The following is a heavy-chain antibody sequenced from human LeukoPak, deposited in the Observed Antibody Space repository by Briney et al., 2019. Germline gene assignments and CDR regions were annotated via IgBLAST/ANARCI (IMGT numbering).Heavy chain of an antibody. V-gene: IGHV3-30-3*01. CDR1: GFTFTNYV. CDR2: VSSDGINK. J-gene: IGHJ4*02. Sequence: GGSLRLSCVASGFTFTNYVIHWVRQAPGKGLEWVAVVSSDGINKYYAASVKGRFTISRENSKNTLYLQMNSLRAEDTAVYYCARVSDGSGFGDYWGQGTLVTVSS. D-gene: IGHD3-22*01. CDR3: ARVSDGSGFGDY.